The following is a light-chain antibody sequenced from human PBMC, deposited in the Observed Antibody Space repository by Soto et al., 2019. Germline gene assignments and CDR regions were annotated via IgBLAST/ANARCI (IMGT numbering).Light chain of an antibody. CDR2: DAS. V-gene: IGKV1-5*01. Sequence: DIQMTQSPSTLSASVGDRVTITCRASQTINSWLAWYQQKPGKAPKVLIFDASSLKTGVPSRFSGSGSGTEFTLTISNLQPDDFATYYCHQYNSYSPEWTFGQGTKVDIK. J-gene: IGKJ1*01. CDR3: HQYNSYSPEWT. CDR1: QTINSW.